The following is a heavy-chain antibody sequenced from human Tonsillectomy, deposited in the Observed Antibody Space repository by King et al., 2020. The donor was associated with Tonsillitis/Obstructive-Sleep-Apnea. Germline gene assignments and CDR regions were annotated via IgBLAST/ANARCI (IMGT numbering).Heavy chain of an antibody. V-gene: IGHV3-30*18. Sequence: VQLVESGGGVVQPGRSLRLSCAASGLSFSSYGMHWVRQAPGKGLEWVAVISYDGSYKNYADSVKGRFTISRDNSKNTLYLQMNSLRAEDTAVYYCAKEAQDNDLFTGMCVWGQGNTVTVSS. CDR2: ISYDGSYK. J-gene: IGHJ6*01. CDR1: GLSFSSYG. CDR3: AKEAQDNDLFTGMCV. D-gene: IGHD1-1*01.